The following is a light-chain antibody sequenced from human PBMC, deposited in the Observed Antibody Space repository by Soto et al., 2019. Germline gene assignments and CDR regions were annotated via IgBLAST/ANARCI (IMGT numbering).Light chain of an antibody. CDR1: QDIGKD. V-gene: IGKV1-6*01. CDR2: EAS. J-gene: IGKJ1*01. CDR3: LQDYNYPRT. Sequence: AIQMTQSPSSLSASVGDTVTFTCRASQDIGKDLGWYQQKPGEAPVLLIYEASTAQSGVPSRFTGSGFGTEFTLTISSLQPEDVATYYCLQDYNYPRTFGLGTRVEIK.